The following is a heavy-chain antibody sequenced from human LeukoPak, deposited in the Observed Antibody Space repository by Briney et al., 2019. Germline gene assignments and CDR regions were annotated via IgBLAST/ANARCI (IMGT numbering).Heavy chain of an antibody. CDR1: GFTFDDYA. J-gene: IGHJ4*02. D-gene: IGHD6-19*01. V-gene: IGHV3-9*01. Sequence: GGSLRLSCAASGFTFDDYAMHWVRQAPGKGLEWVSGISWNSDSLGYADSVKGRFTISRDNAKNSLYLQMNSLRAEDTALYYCAKPPYTAGYSSGWYGLNYFDYGGQGTLDTVSP. CDR2: ISWNSDSL. CDR3: AKPPYTAGYSSGWYGLNYFDY.